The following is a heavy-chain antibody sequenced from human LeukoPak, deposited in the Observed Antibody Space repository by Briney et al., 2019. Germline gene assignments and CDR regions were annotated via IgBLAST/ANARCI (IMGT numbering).Heavy chain of an antibody. V-gene: IGHV1-69*05. Sequence: GASVKVSCNATGGTFSSYAISWARKGPGPGLELMGGIIPIFGTANYAQKFQGRVTITTDESTSTAYMELRSLRSDDTAEYYCAREGIAQDAFDIWGQGTMVTVSS. CDR1: GGTFSSYA. D-gene: IGHD6-13*01. CDR2: IIPIFGTA. CDR3: AREGIAQDAFDI. J-gene: IGHJ3*02.